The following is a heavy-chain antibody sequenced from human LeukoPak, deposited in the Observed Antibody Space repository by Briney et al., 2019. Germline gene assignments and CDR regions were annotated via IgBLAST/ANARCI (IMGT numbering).Heavy chain of an antibody. CDR3: GALWFGELSAVY. CDR2: IIPIFGTA. CDR1: GGTFSSYA. Sequence: ASVKVSCKASGGTFSSYAISWVRQAPGQGLEWMGGIIPIFGTANYAQKFQGRVTMTEDTSTDTAYMELSSLRSEDTAVYYCGALWFGELSAVYWGQGTLVTVSS. V-gene: IGHV1-69*06. D-gene: IGHD3-10*01. J-gene: IGHJ4*02.